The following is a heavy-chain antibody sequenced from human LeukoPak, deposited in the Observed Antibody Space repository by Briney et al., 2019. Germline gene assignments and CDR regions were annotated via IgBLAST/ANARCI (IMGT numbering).Heavy chain of an antibody. CDR3: ASGYGSGSYYHDAFDI. J-gene: IGHJ3*02. D-gene: IGHD3-10*01. CDR2: INPNSGGT. Sequence: GASVKVSCKASGYTFTGYYMHWVRQAPGQGLEWMGWINPNSGGTNYAQKFQGRVTMTRDTSISTAYMELSRLRSDDTAVYYCASGYGSGSYYHDAFDIWGQGTMVTVSS. V-gene: IGHV1-2*02. CDR1: GYTFTGYY.